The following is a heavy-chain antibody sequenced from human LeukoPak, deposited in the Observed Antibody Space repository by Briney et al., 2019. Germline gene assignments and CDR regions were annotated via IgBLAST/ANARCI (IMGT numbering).Heavy chain of an antibody. CDR1: GYTFTGYY. CDR2: INPNSGGT. V-gene: IGHV1-2*06. CDR3: ARYRYYDILTGYYIGYFDY. D-gene: IGHD3-9*01. J-gene: IGHJ4*02. Sequence: ASVKVSCKASGYTFTGYYMHWVRQAPGQGLEWMGRINPNSGGTNYAQKFQGRVTMTRDTSISTAYVELSRLRSDDTAVYYCARYRYYDILTGYYIGYFDYWGQGTLVTVSS.